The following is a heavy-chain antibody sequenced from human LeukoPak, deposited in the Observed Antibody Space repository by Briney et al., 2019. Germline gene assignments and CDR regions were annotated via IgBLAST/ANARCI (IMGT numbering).Heavy chain of an antibody. Sequence: PGGSLRLSCAASGFTFSNYDMIWVRQAPGKGLVWVSRINVEGTTTTYADSVEGRFTISRDENTLYLQMNHLRVDDTAVYYCTRGGEEPFDYWGQGTLVTVSS. CDR1: GFTFSNYD. CDR3: TRGGEEPFDY. V-gene: IGHV3-74*01. D-gene: IGHD3-10*01. CDR2: INVEGTTT. J-gene: IGHJ4*02.